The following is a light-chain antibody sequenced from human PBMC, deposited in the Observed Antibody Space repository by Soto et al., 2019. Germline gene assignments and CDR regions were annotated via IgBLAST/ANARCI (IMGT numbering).Light chain of an antibody. CDR3: QTWGTGMGV. V-gene: IGLV4-69*01. CDR1: SGHSSYA. CDR2: LNSDGSH. J-gene: IGLJ3*02. Sequence: QPVLTQSPSASASLGASVKLTCTLSSGHSSYAIAWHQQQPEKGPRHLMKLNSDGSHSKGDGIPDRFSGSSSGAERYLTISSLQSEDEADYYCQTWGTGMGVFGGGTKVTVL.